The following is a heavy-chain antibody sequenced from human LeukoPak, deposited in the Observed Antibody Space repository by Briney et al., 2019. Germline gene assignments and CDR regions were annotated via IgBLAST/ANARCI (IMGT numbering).Heavy chain of an antibody. Sequence: GGTLRLSCAASGFTFSSYAMSWVRQAPGKGLEWVSVISGSGGSTYYADSVKGRFTISRGNSKNTLYLQMNSLRAEDTAVYYCAKKVTAMVSDYYYYMDVWGKGTTVTVSS. CDR1: GFTFSSYA. CDR3: AKKVTAMVSDYYYYMDV. J-gene: IGHJ6*03. CDR2: ISGSGGST. D-gene: IGHD5-18*01. V-gene: IGHV3-23*01.